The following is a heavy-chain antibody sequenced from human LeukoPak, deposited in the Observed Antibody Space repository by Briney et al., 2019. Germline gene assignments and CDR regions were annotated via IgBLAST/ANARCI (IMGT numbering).Heavy chain of an antibody. Sequence: GESLKISCKGSGYSFISYWIGWVRQMPGKGLEWMGIIYPGDSETRYSPSFQGQVTISADKSISTAYLQWSSLKASDTAMYYCARYRDYGCNRGYFDSWGQGTLVTVSS. CDR1: GYSFISYW. CDR2: IYPGDSET. CDR3: ARYRDYGCNRGYFDS. V-gene: IGHV5-51*01. J-gene: IGHJ4*02. D-gene: IGHD4-23*01.